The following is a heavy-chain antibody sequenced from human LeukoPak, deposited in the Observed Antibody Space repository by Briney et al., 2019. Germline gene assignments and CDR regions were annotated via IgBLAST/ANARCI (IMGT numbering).Heavy chain of an antibody. CDR3: AKWLCSGDIL. D-gene: IGHD2-15*01. CDR1: GFTFSSYA. Sequence: GGSLRLSCAASGFTFSSYAMSWVRQAPGKGLECVSSISGTGGSTYYADSVKGRFTISRDNSKNTLYLQLNSLRAEDTAIYYCAKWLCSGDILWGQGTLVTVSS. CDR2: ISGTGGST. V-gene: IGHV3-23*01. J-gene: IGHJ1*01.